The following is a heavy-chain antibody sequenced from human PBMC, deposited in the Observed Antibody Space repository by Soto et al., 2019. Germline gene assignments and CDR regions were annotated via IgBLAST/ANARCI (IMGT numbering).Heavy chain of an antibody. CDR1: ACSSHHHA. J-gene: IGHJ6*02. CDR2: IHWNNGAT. V-gene: IGHV3-9*02. Sequence: SLRLSCVASACSSHHHAIHWVRQGPGKGLEWVSGIHWNNGATGYADSVKGRFTIFKDNVKNSVYLQMNSLRTDDTAFYYCTEDILPGGADVWGQGTTVTVSS. D-gene: IGHD3-16*01. CDR3: TEDILPGGADV.